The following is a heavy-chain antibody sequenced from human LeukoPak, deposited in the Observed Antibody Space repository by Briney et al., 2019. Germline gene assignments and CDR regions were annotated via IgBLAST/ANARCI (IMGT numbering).Heavy chain of an antibody. CDR2: IKQEGSEK. CDR3: ATRYYHDTSGYSFDN. CDR1: GFIFRSYW. Sequence: GGSLRLSCAASGFIFRSYWMSWVRQAPGKGLEWVADIKQEGSEKYYADSVKGRSTISRDDAKNSLYLEMSSLRAEDTAVYYCATRYYHDTSGYSFDNWGQGTLVAVS. V-gene: IGHV3-7*01. D-gene: IGHD3-22*01. J-gene: IGHJ4*02.